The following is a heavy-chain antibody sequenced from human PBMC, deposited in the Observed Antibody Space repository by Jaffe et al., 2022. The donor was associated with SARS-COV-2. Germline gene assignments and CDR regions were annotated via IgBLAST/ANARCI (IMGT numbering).Heavy chain of an antibody. D-gene: IGHD1-26*01. CDR3: ARGRIVGASLWFDS. V-gene: IGHV3-23*01. CDR1: GFTFNSYA. Sequence: EVQLLESGGGLIQPGGSLRLSCSTSGFTFNSYAMTWVRQAPGKGLEWVSSMSGSGDNTSYADSVRGRFSISSDNSRNTLFLQMNSLRVDDTAVYYCARGRIVGASLWFDSWGQGTLVTVSS. J-gene: IGHJ5*01. CDR2: MSGSGDNT.